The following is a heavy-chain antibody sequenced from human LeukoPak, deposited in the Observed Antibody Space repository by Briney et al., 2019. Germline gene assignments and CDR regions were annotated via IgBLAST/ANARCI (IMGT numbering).Heavy chain of an antibody. Sequence: ASVKVSCKVSGYTLTELSMHWVRQAPGKGLEWMGGFDPEDGETIYAQKFQGRVTMTEDTSTDTAHMELSSLRSEDTAVYYCATSYCSSTSCYEVWAYWGQGTLVTVSS. CDR1: GYTLTELS. D-gene: IGHD2-2*01. V-gene: IGHV1-24*01. CDR3: ATSYCSSTSCYEVWAY. J-gene: IGHJ4*02. CDR2: FDPEDGET.